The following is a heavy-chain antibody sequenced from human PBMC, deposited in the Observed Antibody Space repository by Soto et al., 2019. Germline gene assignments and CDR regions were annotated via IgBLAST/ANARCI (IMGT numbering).Heavy chain of an antibody. V-gene: IGHV1-69*13. CDR1: GDVFRSYG. Sequence: VASVKVSCKASGDVFRSYGINWVRQAPGHGLEWMGGIIPISGTTNYAQKFRGRVAITADESTDTVYMELSRLRSEDTAVYFCARVRCFNGLCHTADYGMDVWGQGTTVTVSS. CDR3: ARVRCFNGLCHTADYGMDV. CDR2: IIPISGTT. J-gene: IGHJ6*02. D-gene: IGHD2-8*01.